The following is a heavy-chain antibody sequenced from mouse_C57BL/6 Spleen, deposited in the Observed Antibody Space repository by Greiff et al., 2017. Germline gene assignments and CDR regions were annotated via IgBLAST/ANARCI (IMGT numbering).Heavy chain of an antibody. D-gene: IGHD1-1*01. CDR3: ARGTTVVARGFAY. V-gene: IGHV1-72*01. J-gene: IGHJ3*01. CDR1: GYTFTSYW. Sequence: VQLQQPGAELVKPGASVKLSCKASGYTFTSYWMHWVKQRPGRGLEWIGRIDPNSGGTKYNEKFKSKATLTVDKPSSTAYMQLSRLTSEDSAVYYGARGTTVVARGFAYWGQGTLVTVSA. CDR2: IDPNSGGT.